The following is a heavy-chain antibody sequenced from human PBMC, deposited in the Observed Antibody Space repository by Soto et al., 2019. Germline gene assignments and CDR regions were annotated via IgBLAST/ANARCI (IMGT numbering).Heavy chain of an antibody. CDR1: GFTFSYYG. CDR3: ARETTYDGSGYYQFGYYLDY. CDR2: IWYDGSNK. Sequence: QVQLVESGGGVVQPGRSLRLSCAASGFTFSYYGMHWVRQAPGKGLEWVAVIWYDGSNKYYADSVKGRFTISRDNSKNTLYLQMNSLRAEDTAVYYCARETTYDGSGYYQFGYYLDYWGQGTLVTVSS. D-gene: IGHD3-22*01. J-gene: IGHJ4*02. V-gene: IGHV3-33*01.